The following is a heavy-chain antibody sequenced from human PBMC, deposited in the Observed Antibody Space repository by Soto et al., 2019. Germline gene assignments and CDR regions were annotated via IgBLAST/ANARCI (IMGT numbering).Heavy chain of an antibody. J-gene: IGHJ5*02. CDR1: GYTFTDYG. CDR2: ISAYNGNT. D-gene: IGHD2-2*01. Sequence: QVQLVQSGAEVKKPGASVKVSCKASGYTFTDYGISWVRQAPGQGLEWMGWISAYNGNTNYAQKLQGRVTMTRDTSTNTAYMELRSMRFDDTAVYYCARDDGSYQLPGNWLDPWGQGSRVTVSS. CDR3: ARDDGSYQLPGNWLDP. V-gene: IGHV1-18*01.